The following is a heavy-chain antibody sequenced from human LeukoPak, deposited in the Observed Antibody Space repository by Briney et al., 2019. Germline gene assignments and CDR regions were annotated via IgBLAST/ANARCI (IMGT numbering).Heavy chain of an antibody. D-gene: IGHD3-9*01. CDR1: GYSISSGYY. CDR3: ARVGSRGNFDWLLPPYYYYMDV. V-gene: IGHV4-38-2*02. CDR2: IYHSGST. Sequence: SETLSLTCTVSGYSISSGYYWGWIRQPPGKGLEWIGSIYHSGSTYYNPSLKSRVTISVDTSKNQFSLKLSSVTAADTAVYYCARVGSRGNFDWLLPPYYYYMDVWGKGTTVTVSS. J-gene: IGHJ6*03.